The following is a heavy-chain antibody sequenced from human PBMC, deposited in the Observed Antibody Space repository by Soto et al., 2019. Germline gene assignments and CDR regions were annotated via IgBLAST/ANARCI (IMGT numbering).Heavy chain of an antibody. CDR3: ARGYCSSTTCYIWDNWFDP. J-gene: IGHJ5*02. D-gene: IGHD2-2*01. V-gene: IGHV4-59*01. CDR2: IYYSGRT. Sequence: QVQLQESGPGLVKPSETLSLTCTVSGGSISRYYWSWIRQPPGKGLEWIGYIYYSGRTNYNPSLKSRVTISVDTPKNQFSPKLSSVTAADTAVYYCARGYCSSTTCYIWDNWFDPWGQGTLVTVSS. CDR1: GGSISRYY.